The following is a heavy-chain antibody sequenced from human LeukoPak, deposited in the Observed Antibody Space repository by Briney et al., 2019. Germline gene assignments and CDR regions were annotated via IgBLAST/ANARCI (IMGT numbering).Heavy chain of an antibody. Sequence: SETLSLTCAVYGGSFSGYYWSWIRQPPGKGLEWIGEINHSGSTNYNPSLKSRVTISVDTSKNQFSLKLGSVTAADTAVYYCARSYIAVAGFDYWGQGTLVTVSS. D-gene: IGHD6-19*01. V-gene: IGHV4-34*01. CDR2: INHSGST. CDR1: GGSFSGYY. J-gene: IGHJ4*02. CDR3: ARSYIAVAGFDY.